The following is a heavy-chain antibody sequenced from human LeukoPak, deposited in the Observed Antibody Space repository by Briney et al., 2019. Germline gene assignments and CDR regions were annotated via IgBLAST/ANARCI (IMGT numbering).Heavy chain of an antibody. V-gene: IGHV3-7*01. Sequence: PGGSLRLSCEASGFSMSVYWMSWVRQAPGKGLEWVGNIKQDGSERNYVDSVKGRFTISRDNAKKSLYLQMTSLRAEDTAVYYCARDWGAYYHFFDYWGQGTLVTVSS. D-gene: IGHD3-22*01. CDR3: ARDWGAYYHFFDY. CDR2: IKQDGSER. CDR1: GFSMSVYW. J-gene: IGHJ4*02.